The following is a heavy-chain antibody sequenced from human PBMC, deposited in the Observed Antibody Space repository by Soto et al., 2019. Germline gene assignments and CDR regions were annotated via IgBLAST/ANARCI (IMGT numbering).Heavy chain of an antibody. CDR1: GYTFTSYG. J-gene: IGHJ4*02. D-gene: IGHD6-6*01. CDR3: SSYKAKRSSSSGPLPV. CDR2: MSAYDFNT. V-gene: IGHV1-18*01. Sequence: ASVKVSCKASGYTFTSYGISLVRQAPVQGLELIVWMSAYDFNTNYWQKLQGRVTIATDTCTSTACMELRSLGSDDTAVYYCSSYKAKRSSSSGPLPVWGQGTLVIVSS.